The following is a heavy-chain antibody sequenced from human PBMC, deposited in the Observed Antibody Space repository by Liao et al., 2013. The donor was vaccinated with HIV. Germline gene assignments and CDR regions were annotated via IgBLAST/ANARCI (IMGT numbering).Heavy chain of an antibody. Sequence: QVQLQQWGAGLLKPAETLSLTCIVDGGPFTGYHWSWVRQAPGKGLEWIGEIDHSGTTKYTPSLKSRVSISGYTANKQFSLRLTSVTAADTAIYYCARGHVSSWPPSRWFDPWGPGTLVIVSS. CDR3: ARGHVSSWPPSRWFDP. D-gene: IGHD6-13*01. J-gene: IGHJ5*02. V-gene: IGHV4-34*02. CDR2: IDHSGTT. CDR1: GGPFTGYH.